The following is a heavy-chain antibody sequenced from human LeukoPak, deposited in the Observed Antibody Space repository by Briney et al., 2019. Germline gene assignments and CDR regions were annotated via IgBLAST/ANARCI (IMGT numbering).Heavy chain of an antibody. CDR3: ARTQDRIAARS. D-gene: IGHD6-13*01. Sequence: GESLKISCKGSGYSFTNYWIGWVRQMPGKGLEWMGIIYPRDSDTRYRPSFQGQVTISADKSIDTAYLQWSSLKASDTAIYYCARTQDRIAARSWGQGTLVTVSS. J-gene: IGHJ4*02. CDR2: IYPRDSDT. CDR1: GYSFTNYW. V-gene: IGHV5-51*01.